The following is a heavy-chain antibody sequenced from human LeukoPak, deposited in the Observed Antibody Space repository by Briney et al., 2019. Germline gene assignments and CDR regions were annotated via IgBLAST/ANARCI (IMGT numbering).Heavy chain of an antibody. V-gene: IGHV1-69*04. CDR1: GGTFNNYA. J-gene: IGHJ4*02. CDR2: VVPMFGIR. Sequence: ASVKVSCKTSGGTFNNYAISWVRQAPGQGLEWMGRVVPMFGIRNYPQTFRGRVYITADKATNTVYMELRSLRAEDTAIYYCATEPSRSYSFDHLDFWGLGTPVTVSS. CDR3: ATEPSRSYSFDHLDF. D-gene: IGHD5-12*01.